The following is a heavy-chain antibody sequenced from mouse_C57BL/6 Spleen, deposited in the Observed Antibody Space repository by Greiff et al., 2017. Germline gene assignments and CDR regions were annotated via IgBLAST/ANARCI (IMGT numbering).Heavy chain of an antibody. D-gene: IGHD2-4*01. V-gene: IGHV1-59*01. Sequence: QVQLQQSGAELVRPGTSVKLSCKASGYTFTSYWMHWVKQRPGQGLEWIGVIDPSDSYTNYNQKFKGEATLTVDTSSSTAYMQLSSLTSEDSAVYYCARRGDDYDLAYWGQGTLVTVSA. CDR2: IDPSDSYT. J-gene: IGHJ3*01. CDR3: ARRGDDYDLAY. CDR1: GYTFTSYW.